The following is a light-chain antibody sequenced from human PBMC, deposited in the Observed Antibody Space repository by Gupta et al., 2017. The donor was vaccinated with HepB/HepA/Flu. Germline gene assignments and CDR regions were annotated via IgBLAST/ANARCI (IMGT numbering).Light chain of an antibody. CDR3: NSRDSSGNHVV. CDR1: SLRSYD. V-gene: IGLV3-19*01. J-gene: IGLJ2*01. CDR2: SNN. Sequence: SSELSQDPAVAVALGQKVTLTCQADSLRSYDASSYQQKPGPAPVLVIYSNNNRPSGIPDRFSGSSSGNTASLTITGAQAEDEADYYCNSRDSSGNHVVFGGGTKLTVL.